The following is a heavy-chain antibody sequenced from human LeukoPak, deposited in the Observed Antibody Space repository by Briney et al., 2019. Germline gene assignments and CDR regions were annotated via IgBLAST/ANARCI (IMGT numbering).Heavy chain of an antibody. CDR3: ARKYSGFPFDY. V-gene: IGHV3-7*01. Sequence: PGGSLRLSCAASGFTFSSYWMCWVRQAPGKGLEWVANIKQDGSEKYYVDSVKGRFTISRDNAKNSLYLQMNSLRAEDTAVYYCARKYSGFPFDYWGQGTLVTVSS. CDR1: GFTFSSYW. CDR2: IKQDGSEK. D-gene: IGHD5-12*01. J-gene: IGHJ4*02.